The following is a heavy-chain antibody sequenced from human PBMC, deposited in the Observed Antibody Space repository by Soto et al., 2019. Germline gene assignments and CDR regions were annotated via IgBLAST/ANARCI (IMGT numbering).Heavy chain of an antibody. CDR2: INRSGST. CDR3: ARDKITGLFDY. D-gene: IGHD2-8*02. CDR1: GGSISSSSYY. J-gene: IGHJ4*02. Sequence: PSETLTLTCTVSGGSISSSSYYWTWIRQPPGTGLEWIGEINRSGSTNYNPSLKSRVTISVDTSKNQFSLKLTSVTAADMAVYYCARDKITGLFDYWGQGTLVTVSS. V-gene: IGHV4-39*07.